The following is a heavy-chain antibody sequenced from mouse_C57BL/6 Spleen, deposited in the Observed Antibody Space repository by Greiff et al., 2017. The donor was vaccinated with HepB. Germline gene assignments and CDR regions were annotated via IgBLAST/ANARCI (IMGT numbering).Heavy chain of an antibody. D-gene: IGHD1-1*01. Sequence: VQLQQSGAELARPGASVKLSCKASGYTFTSYGISWVKQRTGQGLEWIGEIYPRSGNTYYNEKFKGKATLTADKSSSTAYMELRSLTSEDSAVYFCARHYGSSYVHYFDYWGQGTTLTVSS. CDR2: IYPRSGNT. CDR1: GYTFTSYG. J-gene: IGHJ2*01. CDR3: ARHYGSSYVHYFDY. V-gene: IGHV1-81*01.